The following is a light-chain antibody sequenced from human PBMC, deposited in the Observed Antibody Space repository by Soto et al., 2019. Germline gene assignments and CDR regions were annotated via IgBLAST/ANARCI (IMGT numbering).Light chain of an antibody. V-gene: IGKV1-9*01. J-gene: IGKJ4*01. CDR3: QQYNSYPLT. Sequence: IQLTQSPSSLSASVGDGVTLTCRASPDISNYLAWYQQKPGKAPNLLIYAASTLQSGVPSRFSGSGSGTEFTLTISSLQPDDFATYYCQQYNSYPLTFGGGTKVDI. CDR1: PDISNY. CDR2: AAS.